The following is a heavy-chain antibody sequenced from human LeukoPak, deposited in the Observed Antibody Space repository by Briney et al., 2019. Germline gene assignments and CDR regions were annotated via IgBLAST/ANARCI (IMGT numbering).Heavy chain of an antibody. D-gene: IGHD6-6*01. CDR2: ISSNGGRT. V-gene: IGHV3-64*04. CDR3: ARSAARLRYYYAMDV. J-gene: IGHJ6*02. Sequence: TGGSLRLSCSASGFTFRSLAMHWVRQAPGKGLEYVSAISSNGGRTYYADSVKGRFTISRHNSKNTLYLQMSSLRAEDTAVYFCARSAARLRYYYAMDVWGQGTTVTVCS. CDR1: GFTFRSLA.